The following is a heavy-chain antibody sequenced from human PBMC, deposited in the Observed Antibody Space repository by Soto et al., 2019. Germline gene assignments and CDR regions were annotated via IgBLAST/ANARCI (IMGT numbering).Heavy chain of an antibody. CDR2: SWYDGRHQ. Sequence: QVHLVGSGGGVVQPGRSLRLSCLASGVSFSSSGMHWIRQPPGRGLEWLALSWYDGRHQLYLDSVKDRFTISREYSKNPLCLNRNSLTAAGTAVCFWPSLTGTNALDIWGQATGVTVS. CDR1: GVSFSSSG. D-gene: IGHD3-10*01. J-gene: IGHJ3*02. V-gene: IGHV3-33*01. CDR3: PSLTGTNALDI.